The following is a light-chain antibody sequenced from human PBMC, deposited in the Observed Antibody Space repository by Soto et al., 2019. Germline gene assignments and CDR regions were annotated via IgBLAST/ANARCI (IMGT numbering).Light chain of an antibody. Sequence: NFMLTQPHSVSASPGKTVTISCTGSSGSIASNYVQWYQQRPGSAPTTVIYEDNQRPSGVPDRFSGSIDSSSNSASLTISGLKTEDEADYYCQSYDSSKSVVFGGGTKLTVL. CDR1: SGSIASNY. V-gene: IGLV6-57*02. J-gene: IGLJ2*01. CDR3: QSYDSSKSVV. CDR2: EDN.